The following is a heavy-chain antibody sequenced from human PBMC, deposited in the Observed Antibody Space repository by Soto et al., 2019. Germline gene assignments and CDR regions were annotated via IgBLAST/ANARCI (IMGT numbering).Heavy chain of an antibody. V-gene: IGHV4-59*01. CDR3: ARYRREAVAGYTLDN. CDR2: VYNSGST. CDR1: GGSISSNY. J-gene: IGHJ4*02. D-gene: IGHD6-13*01. Sequence: SETLSLTCTVSGGSISSNYWTWIRQPPGKGLEWIGYVYNSGSTNYNPSLKSRVTISEDTSKSQFSLKVNSMTAADTAVYCCARYRREAVAGYTLDNWGQGILVTVSS.